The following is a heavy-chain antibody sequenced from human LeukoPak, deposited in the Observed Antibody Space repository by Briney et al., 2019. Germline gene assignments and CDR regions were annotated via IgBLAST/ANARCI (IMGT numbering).Heavy chain of an antibody. Sequence: PGGSLRLSCAASGFTFSSYAMSWVRQAPGKGLEWVSAISGSGGSTYHADSVKGRFTISRDNSKNTLYLQMNSLRAEDTAVYYCAKGFNYYDSSGYDYWGQGTLVTVSS. CDR3: AKGFNYYDSSGYDY. J-gene: IGHJ4*02. D-gene: IGHD3-22*01. CDR2: ISGSGGST. V-gene: IGHV3-23*01. CDR1: GFTFSSYA.